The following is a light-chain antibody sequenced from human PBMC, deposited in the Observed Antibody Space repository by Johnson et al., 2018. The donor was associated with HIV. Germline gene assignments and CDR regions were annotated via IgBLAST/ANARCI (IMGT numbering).Light chain of an antibody. Sequence: HSVLTQPPSVYAAPGEKVTISCSGGSSNIGSTYVSWYQQVPGTAPKLFIYENNKRPSGIPDRFSGSKSGTSATLGITGLQTRDEADYYCGTWDSSLSALYVFGTGTKVTVL. CDR1: SSNIGSTY. CDR3: GTWDSSLSALYV. CDR2: ENN. V-gene: IGLV1-51*02. J-gene: IGLJ1*01.